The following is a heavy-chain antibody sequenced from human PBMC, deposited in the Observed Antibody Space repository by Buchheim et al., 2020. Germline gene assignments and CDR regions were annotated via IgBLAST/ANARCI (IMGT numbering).Heavy chain of an antibody. CDR3: AREPSEGYYYDSSGYLPFDY. D-gene: IGHD3-22*01. CDR2: INSDGSST. Sequence: VQLVESGGGLVQPGGSLRLSCAASGFTFSSYWMHWVRQAPGKGLVWVSRINSDGSSTSYADSVKGRFTISRDNAKNTLYLQMNSLRAEDTAVYYCAREPSEGYYYDSSGYLPFDYWGQGTL. V-gene: IGHV3-74*01. J-gene: IGHJ4*02. CDR1: GFTFSSYW.